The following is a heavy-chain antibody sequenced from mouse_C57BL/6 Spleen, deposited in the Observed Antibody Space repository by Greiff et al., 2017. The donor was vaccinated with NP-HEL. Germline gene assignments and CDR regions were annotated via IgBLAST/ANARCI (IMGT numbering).Heavy chain of an antibody. Sequence: VMLVESGAELVKPGASVKISCKASGYAFSSYWMNWVKQRPGKGLEWIGQIYPGDGDTNYNGKFKGKATLTADKSSSTAYMQLSSLTSEDSAVYFCARSPIYSNPFAYWGQGTLVTVSA. J-gene: IGHJ3*01. D-gene: IGHD2-5*01. CDR3: ARSPIYSNPFAY. CDR2: IYPGDGDT. V-gene: IGHV1-80*01. CDR1: GYAFSSYW.